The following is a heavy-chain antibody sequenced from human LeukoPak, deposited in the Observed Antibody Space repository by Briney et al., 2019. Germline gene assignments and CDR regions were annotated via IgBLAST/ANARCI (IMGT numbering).Heavy chain of an antibody. CDR1: GYTLTELS. Sequence: ASVKVSCKVSGYTLTELSMHWLRQAPGKGLEWLGGFDPEDGETIYAQKFQGRVTMTEDTSTDTAYMDLSSLRSEDTAVYYCATSPGYYYMDVWGKGTTVTVSS. CDR3: ATSPGYYYMDV. CDR2: FDPEDGET. V-gene: IGHV1-24*01. J-gene: IGHJ6*03.